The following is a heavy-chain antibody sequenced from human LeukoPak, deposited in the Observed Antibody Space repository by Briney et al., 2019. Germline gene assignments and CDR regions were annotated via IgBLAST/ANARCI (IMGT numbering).Heavy chain of an antibody. CDR1: GFTFSSYW. Sequence: GGSLRLSCAASGFTFSSYWMNCVRQAPGKGLEWVANINGDGRDKYYVRSVRGRFTISRDNADNALYLQMNRLRGDDTALYYCARGVDSAIDWWGQGTLVTVSS. CDR3: ARGVDSAIDW. J-gene: IGHJ4*02. CDR2: INGDGRDK. V-gene: IGHV3-7*01. D-gene: IGHD3-9*01.